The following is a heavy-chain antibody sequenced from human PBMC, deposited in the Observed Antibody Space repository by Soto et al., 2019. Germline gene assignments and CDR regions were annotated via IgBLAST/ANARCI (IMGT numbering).Heavy chain of an antibody. V-gene: IGHV4-59*12. J-gene: IGHJ4*02. CDR3: AREGDSIDY. CDR1: GGSISSYY. D-gene: IGHD2-21*02. CDR2: IYYSGST. Sequence: SETLSLTCTVSGGSISSYYWSWIRQPPGKGLEWIGYIYYSGSTYYNPSLKSRVTISVDRSKNQFSLKLSSVTAADTAVYYCAREGDSIDYWGQGTLVNVSS.